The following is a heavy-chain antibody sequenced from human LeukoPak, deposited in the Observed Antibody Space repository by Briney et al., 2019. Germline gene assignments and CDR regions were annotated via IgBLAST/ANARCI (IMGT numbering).Heavy chain of an antibody. D-gene: IGHD2-15*01. CDR2: ISSSGSTI. V-gene: IGHV3-48*03. J-gene: IGHJ4*02. CDR1: GFTFSSYE. CDR3: AREGSDYFDY. Sequence: GGSLRLSCAASGFTFSSYEMNWVRQAPGKGLEWASYISSSGSTIYYADSVKGRFTISRDNAKNSLYLQMNSLRAEDTAVYYCAREGSDYFDYWGQGTLVTVSS.